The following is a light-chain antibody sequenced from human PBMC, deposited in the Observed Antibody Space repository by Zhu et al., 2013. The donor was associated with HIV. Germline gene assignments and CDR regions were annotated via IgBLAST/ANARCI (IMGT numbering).Light chain of an antibody. V-gene: IGKV3-15*01. CDR2: GAS. CDR1: ESVSSN. CDR3: QKYNSAPFT. J-gene: IGKJ3*01. Sequence: EVVMTQSPGTLSVSPGERATLSCWASESVSSNLAWYQQKPGQAPKLLIYGASTRATGIPDRFSGSGSGTDFTLTISSLQAEDVATYYCQKYNSAPFTFGPGTKVDIK.